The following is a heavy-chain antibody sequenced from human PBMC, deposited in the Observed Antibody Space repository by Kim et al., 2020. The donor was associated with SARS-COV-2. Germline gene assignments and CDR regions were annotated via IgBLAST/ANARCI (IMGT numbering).Heavy chain of an antibody. D-gene: IGHD2-2*01. V-gene: IGHV3-21*01. Sequence: GGSLRLSCAASGFTFSSYSMNWVRQAPGKGLEWVSSISSSSSYIYYADSVKGRFTISRDNAKNSLYLQMNSLRAEDTAVYYCASGKYQLLYYFDYWGQGTLVTVSS. CDR1: GFTFSSYS. CDR3: ASGKYQLLYYFDY. CDR2: ISSSSSYI. J-gene: IGHJ4*02.